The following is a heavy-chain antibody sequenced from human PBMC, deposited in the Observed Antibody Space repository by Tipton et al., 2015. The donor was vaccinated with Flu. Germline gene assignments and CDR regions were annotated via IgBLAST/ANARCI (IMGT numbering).Heavy chain of an antibody. V-gene: IGHV4-38-2*01. Sequence: TLSLTCAVSGDAIGRPYFWGWIRRPPGEGLEWIGNVHQAGSPYYNPSLRGRVIISLDRPKNQFSLRLTSVTAADTGVYYCARRDYSNYVSEPKNWFDPWGQGTLVSVSS. CDR2: VHQAGSP. CDR3: ARRDYSNYVSEPKNWFDP. CDR1: GDAIGRPYF. D-gene: IGHD4-11*01. J-gene: IGHJ5*02.